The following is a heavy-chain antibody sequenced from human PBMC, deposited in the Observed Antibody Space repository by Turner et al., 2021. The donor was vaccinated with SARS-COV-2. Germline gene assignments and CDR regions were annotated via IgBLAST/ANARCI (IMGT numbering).Heavy chain of an antibody. CDR1: GFTFRNSA. CDR3: ANVGSYFFDY. J-gene: IGHJ4*02. CDR2: IRSSGGTT. V-gene: IGHV3-23*01. Sequence: EVHLLESGGVLVPHGGALRLSCAASGFTFRNSAMSWVRQSPGKGLEWVSTIRSSGGTTYYAASVKGRFTISRDNSKNTLYLQMNSLRAGDTALYYCANVGSYFFDYWGQGTLVTVSS. D-gene: IGHD3-10*01.